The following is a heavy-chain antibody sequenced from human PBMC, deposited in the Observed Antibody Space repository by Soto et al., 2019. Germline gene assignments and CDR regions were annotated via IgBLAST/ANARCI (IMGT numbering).Heavy chain of an antibody. CDR3: AAIAAAGGKNYYGMDV. J-gene: IGHJ6*02. D-gene: IGHD6-13*01. CDR1: GFTFSSYA. CDR2: ISGSGGST. Sequence: VQLLESGGGLVQPGGSLRLSCAASGFTFSSYAMSWVRQAPGKGLEWVSAISGSGGSTYYADSVKGRFTISRDNSKNTLYLQMNSLRAEDTAVYYCAAIAAAGGKNYYGMDVWGQGTTVTVSS. V-gene: IGHV3-23*01.